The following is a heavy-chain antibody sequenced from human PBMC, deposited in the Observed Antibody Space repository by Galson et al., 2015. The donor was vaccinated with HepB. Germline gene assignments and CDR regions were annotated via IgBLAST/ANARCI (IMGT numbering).Heavy chain of an antibody. CDR2: MNNDGSTI. CDR1: GFTFSTYW. J-gene: IGHJ4*02. Sequence: SLRLSCAASGFTFSTYWMHWVRQAPGEGLVWVSRMNNDGSTINYADSVKGRFTISRDNAKNSLYLQMNSLRAEDTAVYYCARDYGGNSGLDYWGQGTLVTVSS. V-gene: IGHV3-74*01. D-gene: IGHD4-23*01. CDR3: ARDYGGNSGLDY.